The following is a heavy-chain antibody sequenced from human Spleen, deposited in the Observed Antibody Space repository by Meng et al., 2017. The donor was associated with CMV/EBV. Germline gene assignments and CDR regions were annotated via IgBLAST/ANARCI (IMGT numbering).Heavy chain of an antibody. CDR1: GFNFSSYG. V-gene: IGHV3-30*02. D-gene: IGHD1-1*01. CDR2: IRFDENNK. CDR3: ARTPPPTGPFDS. J-gene: IGHJ4*02. Sequence: GESLKISCAASGFNFSSYGMHWVRQAPGKGLEWVAFIRFDENNKYYADSVKGRFTISRDNSKNTLYLQMNSLRAEDTAVYYCARTPPPTGPFDSWGQGTLVTVSS.